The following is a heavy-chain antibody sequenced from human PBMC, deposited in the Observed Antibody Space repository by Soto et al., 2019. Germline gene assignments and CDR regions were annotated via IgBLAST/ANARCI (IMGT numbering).Heavy chain of an antibody. J-gene: IGHJ4*02. Sequence: QITLKESGPTLVKPTQTLTLTCTFSGFSLSTSGVGVGWIRQPPGKALEWLALIYWDDDKRYSPSLKSRLTLTKDTSKNQVVLTMTNTDPVDTATYYCAHSLAAPSYGDYAPINSFDYWGQGTLVTVSS. V-gene: IGHV2-5*02. CDR3: AHSLAAPSYGDYAPINSFDY. CDR2: IYWDDDK. D-gene: IGHD4-17*01. CDR1: GFSLSTSGVG.